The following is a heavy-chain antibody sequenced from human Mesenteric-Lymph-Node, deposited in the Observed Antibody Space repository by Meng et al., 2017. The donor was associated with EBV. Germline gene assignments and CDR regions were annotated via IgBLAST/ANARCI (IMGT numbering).Heavy chain of an antibody. D-gene: IGHD3-9*01. CDR3: ARHGGRFDWPYVD. CDR2: FYYNGDP. V-gene: IGHV4-39*01. J-gene: IGHJ4*02. CDR1: GAPFTSSHY. Sequence: QLRLQEPGPGLGKSSETLSLPGSVSGAPFTSSHYWGWIRQPPGKGLEWIGTFYYNGDPTYNPSLKSRVTISAVASRNLFFLTLSSVTAADTAVYYCARHGGRFDWPYVDWGPGTLVTVSS.